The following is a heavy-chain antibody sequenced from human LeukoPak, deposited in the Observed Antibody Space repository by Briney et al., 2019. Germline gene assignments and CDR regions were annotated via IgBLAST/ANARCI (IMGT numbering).Heavy chain of an antibody. D-gene: IGHD1-1*01. CDR1: GFTFSSIA. CDR3: AKGQELDDGVFDS. J-gene: IGHJ4*02. V-gene: IGHV3-23*01. CDR2: IRGNGGTA. Sequence: GGSLRLPCAASGFTFSSIAMTWVRQAPGKGLEWVSTIRGNGGTAYNADSVRGRFAISRDDSKNALFLQMNSLRLEDTAIYYCAKGQELDDGVFDSWGQGTRVTVSS.